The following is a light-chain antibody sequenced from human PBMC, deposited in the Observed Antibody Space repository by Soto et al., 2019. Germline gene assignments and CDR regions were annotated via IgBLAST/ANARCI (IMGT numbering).Light chain of an antibody. Sequence: IQRTQSPSSLSASVGDRVTITCRASRSISSYLNWYQQKPGKAPKLLIYAASGLQSGVPSRFSGTGSGTDFTLTISSLQPEDFAVYYCQQRSSWPLTFGQGAKVDI. J-gene: IGKJ4*01. V-gene: IGKV1-39*01. CDR1: RSISSY. CDR3: QQRSSWPLT. CDR2: AAS.